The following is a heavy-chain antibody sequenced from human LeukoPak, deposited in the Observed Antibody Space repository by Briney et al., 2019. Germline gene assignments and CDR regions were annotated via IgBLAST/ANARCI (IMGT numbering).Heavy chain of an antibody. Sequence: GGSLRLSCAASGFPFSSYGMHWVRQAPGKGLEWVAGISFDGVNTFYADSVKGRFTISRDNSNNTVYLQMNNLRPEDTAVFYCARGQGYESYYYMDVWGKGTTVSVSS. V-gene: IGHV3-30*19. J-gene: IGHJ6*03. CDR1: GFPFSSYG. CDR3: ARGQGYESYYYMDV. CDR2: ISFDGVNT. D-gene: IGHD2-2*01.